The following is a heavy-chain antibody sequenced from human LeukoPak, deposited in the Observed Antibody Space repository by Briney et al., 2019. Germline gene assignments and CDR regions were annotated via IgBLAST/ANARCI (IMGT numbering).Heavy chain of an antibody. J-gene: IGHJ4*02. CDR3: AMGNKRSTVGAGGNSRRFDY. V-gene: IGHV3-7*01. CDR1: GFTFSNYW. Sequence: GGSLRLSCAASGFTFSNYWMSWLRQAPGKGLEWVANINEDGSEKYYVDSVKGRFSISRDNAKNSLYLQMNSLRAEDTAVYYCAMGNKRSTVGAGGNSRRFDYWGQGTLVTVSS. D-gene: IGHD4-23*01. CDR2: INEDGSEK.